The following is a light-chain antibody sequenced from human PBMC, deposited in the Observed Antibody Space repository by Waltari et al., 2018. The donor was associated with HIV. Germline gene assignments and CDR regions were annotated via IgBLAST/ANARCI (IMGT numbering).Light chain of an antibody. J-gene: IGLJ2*01. CDR2: GNS. V-gene: IGLV1-40*01. Sequence: QSVLTQPPSVSGAPGQRVTISCTGSSSNIGAGYDVHWYQQLPGTAPKLLIYGNSSRPSGGPDRCSGSKSGTSASLAITGLQAEDEADYYCQSYDSSLSAHVVFGGGTKLTVL. CDR3: QSYDSSLSAHVV. CDR1: SSNIGAGYD.